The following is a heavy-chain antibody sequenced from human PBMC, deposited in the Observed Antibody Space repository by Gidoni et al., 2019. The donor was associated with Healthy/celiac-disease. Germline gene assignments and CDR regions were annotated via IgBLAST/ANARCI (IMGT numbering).Heavy chain of an antibody. V-gene: IGHV3-21*01. D-gene: IGHD3-16*01. J-gene: IGHJ3*02. Sequence: EVQLVESGGGLVKPGGSLRLTCAASGFTFSSYSMNWVRQAPGKGLEWVSSISSSSSYIYYADSVKGRFTISRDNAKNSLYLQMNSLRAEDTAVYYCARDRRHDPFIDAFDIWGQGTMVTVSS. CDR1: GFTFSSYS. CDR3: ARDRRHDPFIDAFDI. CDR2: ISSSSSYI.